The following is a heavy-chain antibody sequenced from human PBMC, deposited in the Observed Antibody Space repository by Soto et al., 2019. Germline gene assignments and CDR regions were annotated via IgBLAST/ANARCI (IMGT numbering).Heavy chain of an antibody. V-gene: IGHV1-18*01. J-gene: IGHJ4*01. CDR3: SRGTSIPASGDY. D-gene: IGHD6-6*01. Sequence: QVQLVQSGAEVKKPGASVKVSCKASGHTFTNYGINWVRQAPGQGLEWLGWVSAYNGERRYAQRVQARVIMTTDTSTNTAYMELMSLSSDDTAVYYCSRGTSIPASGDYWGQGTLVTVSS. CDR2: VSAYNGER. CDR1: GHTFTNYG.